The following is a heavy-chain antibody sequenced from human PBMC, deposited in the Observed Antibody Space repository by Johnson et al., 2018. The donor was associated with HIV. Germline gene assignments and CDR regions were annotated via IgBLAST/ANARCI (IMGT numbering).Heavy chain of an antibody. CDR3: AREGDSSGMVFLDAFDI. CDR2: INSDGSST. D-gene: IGHD6-25*01. V-gene: IGHV3-20*04. Sequence: VQLVESGGGVVRPGGSLRLSCAASGFTFDDYAMHWVRQAPGKGLEWVSGINSDGSSTSYADSVKGRFTISRDNAKNTLYLQMNSLRAEDTAVYYCAREGDSSGMVFLDAFDIWGQGTMVTVSS. J-gene: IGHJ3*02. CDR1: GFTFDDYA.